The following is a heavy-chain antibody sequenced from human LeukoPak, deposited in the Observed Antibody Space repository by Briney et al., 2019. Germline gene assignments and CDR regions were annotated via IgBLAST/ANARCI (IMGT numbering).Heavy chain of an antibody. D-gene: IGHD2-2*01. J-gene: IGHJ5*02. V-gene: IGHV3-33*01. CDR1: RFTFSSYG. Sequence: GGSLRLSCAASRFTFSSYGMHWVRQAPGKGLEWVAVIWYDGSNKYYADSVKGRFTISRDNAKNTLYLQMNSLRAEDTAVYYCARDLYCSSTSCYGGNWFDPWGQGTLVTVSS. CDR2: IWYDGSNK. CDR3: ARDLYCSSTSCYGGNWFDP.